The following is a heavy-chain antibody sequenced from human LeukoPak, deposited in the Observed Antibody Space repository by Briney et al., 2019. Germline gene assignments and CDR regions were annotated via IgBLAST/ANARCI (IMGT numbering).Heavy chain of an antibody. D-gene: IGHD3-10*01. Sequence: GRSLRLSCAASGFTFSSYAMHWVRQAPGKGLEWVAVISYDGSNKYYADSVKGRFTISRDNSKNTLYLQMNSLRAEDTAVYYCARDLPGSYYKATLDYWGQGTLVTVSS. CDR2: ISYDGSNK. J-gene: IGHJ4*02. V-gene: IGHV3-30*04. CDR3: ARDLPGSYYKATLDY. CDR1: GFTFSSYA.